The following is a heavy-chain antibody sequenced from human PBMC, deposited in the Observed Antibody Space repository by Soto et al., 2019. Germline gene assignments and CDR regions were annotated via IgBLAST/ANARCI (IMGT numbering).Heavy chain of an antibody. D-gene: IGHD3-3*01. CDR2: INPSCGST. V-gene: IGHV1-46*01. CDR1: GYTFTSYY. CDR3: ARARILERLYPYGMDV. J-gene: IGHJ6*02. Sequence: ASVKVSCKASGYTFTSYYIHWVRQAPGQGLEWMGIINPSCGSTSYAQKFQGRVTMTRDTSTSTVYMELSSLRSEDTAVYYCARARILERLYPYGMDVWGQGTKVTV.